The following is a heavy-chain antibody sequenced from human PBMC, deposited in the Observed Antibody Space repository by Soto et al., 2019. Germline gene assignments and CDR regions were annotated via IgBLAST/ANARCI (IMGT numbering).Heavy chain of an antibody. J-gene: IGHJ6*03. CDR1: GFTFSNYE. Sequence: EAQLVESGGGLVQPGGSPRLSCAASGFTFSNYEMHWVRQAPGKGLEYVSGISNNGAHTDYAKSVKGRVTISRDNSENTLYLQMGSLRAEDMALYYCARRGYGSRWPNVYMDVWGKGTTVTVSS. CDR2: ISNNGAHT. V-gene: IGHV3-64*01. CDR3: ARRGYGSRWPNVYMDV. D-gene: IGHD6-13*01.